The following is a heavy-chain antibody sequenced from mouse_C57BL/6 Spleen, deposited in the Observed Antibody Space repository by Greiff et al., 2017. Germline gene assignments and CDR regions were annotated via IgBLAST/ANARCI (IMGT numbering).Heavy chain of an antibody. CDR3: ARYYSNYYFDY. J-gene: IGHJ2*01. D-gene: IGHD2-5*01. CDR2: ISGGGGNT. V-gene: IGHV5-9*01. CDR1: GFTFSSYT. Sequence: EVKLMESGGGLVKPGGSLKLSCAASGFTFSSYTMSWVRQTPEKRLEWVATISGGGGNTYYPDSVKGRFTISRDNAKNTLYLQMSSLRSEDTALYYCARYYSNYYFDYWGQGTTLTVSS.